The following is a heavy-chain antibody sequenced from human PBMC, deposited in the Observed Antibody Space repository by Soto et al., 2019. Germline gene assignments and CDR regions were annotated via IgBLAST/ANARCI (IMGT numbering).Heavy chain of an antibody. Sequence: EVQLLESGGGSVQPGGSLRLSCAASGFTFSSYAMHWVRRPPGKGLEWVSSISGSGGTAYYADSVKGRFSISRDSLVNTLYLQMNSLRAEDTALYYCAKGRVQNCNFDYWGQGTLVTVSP. CDR1: GFTFSSYA. J-gene: IGHJ4*02. V-gene: IGHV3-23*01. CDR2: ISGSGGTA. CDR3: AKGRVQNCNFDY. D-gene: IGHD1-1*01.